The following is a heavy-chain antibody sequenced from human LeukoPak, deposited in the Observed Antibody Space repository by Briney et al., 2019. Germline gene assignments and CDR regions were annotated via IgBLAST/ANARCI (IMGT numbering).Heavy chain of an antibody. Sequence: SETLSPTCAVYGGSFSGYYWSWIRQPPGKGLEWIGEINHSGSTNYNPSLKSRVTISVDTSKNQFSLKLSSVTAADTAVYYCARDLRIAARDYWGQGTLVTVSS. CDR3: ARDLRIAARDY. D-gene: IGHD6-6*01. J-gene: IGHJ4*02. V-gene: IGHV4-34*01. CDR2: INHSGST. CDR1: GGSFSGYY.